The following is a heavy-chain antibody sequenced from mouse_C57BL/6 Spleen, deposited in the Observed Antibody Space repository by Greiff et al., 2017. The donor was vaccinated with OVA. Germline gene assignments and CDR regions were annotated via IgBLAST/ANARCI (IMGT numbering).Heavy chain of an antibody. CDR3: ARGAQATWFAY. Sequence: VQLQQPGAELVKPGASVKLSCKASGYTFTSYWMQWVKQRPGQGLEWIGEIDPSDSYTNYNQKFKGKATLTVDTSSSTAYMQLSSLTSEDSAVYYCARGAQATWFAYWGQGTLVTVSA. D-gene: IGHD3-2*02. CDR2: IDPSDSYT. CDR1: GYTFTSYW. V-gene: IGHV1-50*01. J-gene: IGHJ3*01.